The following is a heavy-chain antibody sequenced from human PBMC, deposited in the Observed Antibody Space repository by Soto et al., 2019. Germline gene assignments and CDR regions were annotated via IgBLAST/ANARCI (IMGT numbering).Heavy chain of an antibody. J-gene: IGHJ4*02. Sequence: GGSLRLSCAASGFTFSSYGMHWVRQAPGKGLEWVAVISYDGSNKYYADSVKGRFTISRDNSKNTLYLQMNSLRAEDTAVYYCAKVQAADTGGHGGEYYFDYWGQGTLVTVSS. V-gene: IGHV3-30*18. D-gene: IGHD3-16*01. CDR3: AKVQAADTGGHGGEYYFDY. CDR2: ISYDGSNK. CDR1: GFTFSSYG.